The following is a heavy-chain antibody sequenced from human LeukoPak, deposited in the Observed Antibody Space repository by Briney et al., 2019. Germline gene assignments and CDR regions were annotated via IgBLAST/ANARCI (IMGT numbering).Heavy chain of an antibody. CDR3: ARSYPGYYFDS. CDR1: GCSISSYY. V-gene: IGHV4-59*01. Sequence: SETLSLTCTVSGCSISSYYWSLIRQPPGKGLEWIGYIYYSGSTSYNPSLKSRVTMSVDTSKNQFSLKLSSVTAADTAVYYCARSYPGYYFDSWGQGTLVTVSS. J-gene: IGHJ4*02. D-gene: IGHD3-16*02. CDR2: IYYSGST.